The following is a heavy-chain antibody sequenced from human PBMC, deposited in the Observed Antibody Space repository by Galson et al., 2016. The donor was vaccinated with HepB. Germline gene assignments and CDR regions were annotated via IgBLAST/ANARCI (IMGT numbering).Heavy chain of an antibody. V-gene: IGHV3-30*04. CDR3: AIANYYATDV. Sequence: SLRLSCAASESIFRGYAMHWVRQAPGKGLEWVAVILHDGSKKFYADSVKGRFTISRDNSKNTMYLQMDSLRAEDTAVYYCAIANYYATDVWGQGTTVTVAS. CDR1: ESIFRGYA. J-gene: IGHJ6*02. CDR2: ILHDGSKK.